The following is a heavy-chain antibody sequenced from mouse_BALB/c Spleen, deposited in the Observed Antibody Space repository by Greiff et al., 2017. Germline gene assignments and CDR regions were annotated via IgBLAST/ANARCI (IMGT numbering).Heavy chain of an antibody. CDR3: ARGSNDYDESWFAY. Sequence: QVQLKQPGAELVKPGASVKLSCKASGYTFTSYWMHWVKQRPGQGLEWIGEINPSNGRTNYNEKFKSKATLTVDKSSSTAYMQLSSLTSEDSAVYYCARGSNDYDESWFAYWGQGTLVTVSA. V-gene: IGHV1S81*02. CDR2: INPSNGRT. J-gene: IGHJ3*01. D-gene: IGHD2-4*01. CDR1: GYTFTSYW.